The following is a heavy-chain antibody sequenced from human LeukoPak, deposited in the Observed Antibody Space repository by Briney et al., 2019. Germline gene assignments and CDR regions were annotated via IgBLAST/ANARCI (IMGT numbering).Heavy chain of an antibody. V-gene: IGHV4-59*01. Sequence: SETLSLTCAVYGGSFSGYYWSWIRQPPGKGLEWIGYIYYSGSTNYNPSLKSRVTISVDTSKNQFSLKLSSVTAADTAVYYCARDRSRTSFDYWGQGTLVTVSS. D-gene: IGHD3/OR15-3a*01. CDR3: ARDRSRTSFDY. CDR2: IYYSGST. J-gene: IGHJ4*02. CDR1: GGSFSGYY.